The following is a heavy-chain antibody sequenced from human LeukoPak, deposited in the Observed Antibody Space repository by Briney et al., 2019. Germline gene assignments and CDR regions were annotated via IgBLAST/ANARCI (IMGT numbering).Heavy chain of an antibody. CDR3: ARVARCTSCFDVDY. D-gene: IGHD2-2*01. CDR2: FFLKGST. Sequence: PSETLSLTCTVSGYSITSAYYWGWIRQPPGKGLEWIGSFFLKGSTYSNPSLKSRVTISVDTSKNQFSLTLSSVTAADTAVYYCARVARCTSCFDVDYWGQGTLVTVSS. J-gene: IGHJ4*02. V-gene: IGHV4-38-2*02. CDR1: GYSITSAYY.